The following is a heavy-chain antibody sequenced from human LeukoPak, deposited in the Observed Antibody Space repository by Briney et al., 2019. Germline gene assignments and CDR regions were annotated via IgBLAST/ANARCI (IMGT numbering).Heavy chain of an antibody. J-gene: IGHJ4*02. CDR1: GFTFSTYW. CDR2: IKQDGSDI. D-gene: IGHD5-24*01. V-gene: IGHV3-7*04. Sequence: GGSPRLSCEASGFTFSTYWMAWVRQAPGKGLEWVANIKQDGSDINYVDSVKGRFIISRDNAKNSLYLQMNSLRAEDTALYFCARDIHGALDYWGQGTLVTVSS. CDR3: ARDIHGALDY.